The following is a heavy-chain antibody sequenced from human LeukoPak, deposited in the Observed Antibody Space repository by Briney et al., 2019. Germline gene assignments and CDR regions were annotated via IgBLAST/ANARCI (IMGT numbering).Heavy chain of an antibody. CDR2: ISYTGST. V-gene: IGHV4-39*07. CDR3: ATRGDYDLGY. D-gene: IGHD3-22*01. Sequence: TPSETLSLTCTASGGSISSTNYYWGWIRQSPGKGLEWIGSISYTGSTYYNPSLKSQVTIAVDTSKNQFSLKVTSVTAADTAVYYCATRGDYDLGYWGQGTLVTVPS. J-gene: IGHJ4*02. CDR1: GGSISSTNYY.